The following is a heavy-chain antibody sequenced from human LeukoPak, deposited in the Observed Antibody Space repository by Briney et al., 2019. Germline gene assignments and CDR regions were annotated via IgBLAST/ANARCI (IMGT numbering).Heavy chain of an antibody. CDR3: ARDYYTSGSPNDY. V-gene: IGHV3-74*01. CDR2: INSDGSST. CDR1: GFTFSSYW. J-gene: IGHJ4*02. Sequence: GGSLRLSCAASGFTFSSYWMHWVRHVPGKGLVWVSRINSDGSSTSYADSVKGRFTISRDNAKNTLYLQMNSLRAEDTAVYYCARDYYTSGSPNDYWGQGTLVTVSS. D-gene: IGHD3-10*01.